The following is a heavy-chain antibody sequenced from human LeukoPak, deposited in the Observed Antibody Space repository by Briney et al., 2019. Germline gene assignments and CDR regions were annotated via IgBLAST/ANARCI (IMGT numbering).Heavy chain of an antibody. Sequence: SETLSLTCTVSGGSISSSSYYWGWIRQPPGKGLEWIGSIYYSGSTYYNPSLKSRVTISVDTSKNQFSLKLSSVTAADTAVYYCARGVPHYYMDVWGKGTTVTVSS. V-gene: IGHV4-39*07. CDR3: ARGVPHYYMDV. CDR1: GGSISSSSYY. J-gene: IGHJ6*03. CDR2: IYYSGST.